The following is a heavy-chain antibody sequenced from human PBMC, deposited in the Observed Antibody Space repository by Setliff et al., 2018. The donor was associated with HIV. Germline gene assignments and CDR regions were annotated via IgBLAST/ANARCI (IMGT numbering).Heavy chain of an antibody. J-gene: IGHJ1*01. CDR1: GGTFNSYI. Sequence: SVKVSCKAAGGTFNSYILSWVRQAPGQGLEWTGGIIPSFGTVTYAQKFQGRVTITTDESMTTVYMELSSLRSEDTAVYYCARVRRGCSRHSCPLENWGQVTLVTVSS. CDR3: ARVRRGCSRHSCPLEN. CDR2: IIPSFGTV. D-gene: IGHD2-2*01. V-gene: IGHV1-69*05.